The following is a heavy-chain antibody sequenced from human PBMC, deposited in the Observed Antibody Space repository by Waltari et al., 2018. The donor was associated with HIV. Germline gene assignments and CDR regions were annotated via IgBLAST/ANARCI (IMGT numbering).Heavy chain of an antibody. CDR2: IRSKANSYAT. Sequence: EVQLVESGGGLVQPGGFLKIPCAASGFTFSGSAMPWVRQASGKGLEWVGRIRSKANSYATAYAASVKGRFTISRDDSKNTAYLQMNSLKTEDTAVYYCTYIELNSGYALVDWGQGTLVTVSS. CDR1: GFTFSGSA. V-gene: IGHV3-73*01. J-gene: IGHJ4*02. CDR3: TYIELNSGYALVD. D-gene: IGHD5-12*01.